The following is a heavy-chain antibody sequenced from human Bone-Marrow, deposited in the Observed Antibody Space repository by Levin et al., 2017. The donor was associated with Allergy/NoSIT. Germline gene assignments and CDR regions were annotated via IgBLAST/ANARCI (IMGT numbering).Heavy chain of an antibody. Sequence: KASETLSLTCSVSGGSTSSYYWSWIRQPPGRGLEYIGYVYYTGDTNYNPSLKSRVTLSLDTSKNQFSLRLRSVTAADTAVYYCARVVSGDYVAWFDPWGQGTLVTVSS. V-gene: IGHV4-59*01. J-gene: IGHJ5*02. CDR2: VYYTGDT. CDR1: GGSTSSYY. D-gene: IGHD2-21*02. CDR3: ARVVSGDYVAWFDP.